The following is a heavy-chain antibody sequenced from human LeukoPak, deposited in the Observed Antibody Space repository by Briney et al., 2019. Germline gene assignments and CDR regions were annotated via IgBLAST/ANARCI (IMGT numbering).Heavy chain of an antibody. CDR1: GFTFSNSW. CDR2: VQHIGGET. Sequence: GGSLRLSCAGSGFTFSNSWMGWVRQAPGKGLEWVANVQHIGGETYYVDSVKGRFTISRDNAKNSVYLQMNSLGADDTAVYYCARTDYGGNRGVRYFQHWGQGTLVTVSS. J-gene: IGHJ1*01. V-gene: IGHV3-7*01. D-gene: IGHD4-23*01. CDR3: ARTDYGGNRGVRYFQH.